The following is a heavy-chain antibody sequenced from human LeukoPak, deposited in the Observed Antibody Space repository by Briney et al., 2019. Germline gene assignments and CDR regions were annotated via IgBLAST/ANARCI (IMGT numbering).Heavy chain of an antibody. D-gene: IGHD4-23*01. CDR1: GFTFSNYA. CDR3: ARDYGGSSPFDY. V-gene: IGHV3-48*03. J-gene: IGHJ4*02. CDR2: ISSSGSTI. Sequence: GGSLRLSCAASGFTFSNYAMSWVRQAPGKGLEWVSYISSSGSTIYYADSVKGRFTISRDNAKNSLYLQMNSLRAEDTAVYYCARDYGGSSPFDYWGQGTLVTVSS.